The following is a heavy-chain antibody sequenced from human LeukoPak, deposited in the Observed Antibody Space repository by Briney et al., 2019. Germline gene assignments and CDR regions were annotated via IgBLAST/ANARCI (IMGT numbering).Heavy chain of an antibody. CDR2: ISGSGGST. J-gene: IGHJ4*02. Sequence: GGSLRLSCAASGFTFSSYAMNWVRQAPGKGLEWVSAISGSGGSTYYADSVKGRFTISRDNSKNTLYLQMNSLRAEDTAVYYCARYSSSWYELDYWGQGTLVTVSS. CDR3: ARYSSSWYELDY. CDR1: GFTFSSYA. D-gene: IGHD6-13*01. V-gene: IGHV3-23*01.